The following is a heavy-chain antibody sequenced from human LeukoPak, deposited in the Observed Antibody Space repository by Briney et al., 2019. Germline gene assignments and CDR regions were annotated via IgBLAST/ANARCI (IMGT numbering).Heavy chain of an antibody. V-gene: IGHV4-4*07. J-gene: IGHJ5*02. D-gene: IGHD5-12*01. CDR3: AGDASGYTTNWFDP. Sequence: SETLSLTCTVSGGSISGYYWSWIRQPAGKGLEWIGRIYSSGSTIYNPSLKSRVTVSVDTSKNQFSLRLNSVTAADTAVYYCAGDASGYTTNWFDPWGQGTLVTVSS. CDR1: GGSISGYY. CDR2: IYSSGST.